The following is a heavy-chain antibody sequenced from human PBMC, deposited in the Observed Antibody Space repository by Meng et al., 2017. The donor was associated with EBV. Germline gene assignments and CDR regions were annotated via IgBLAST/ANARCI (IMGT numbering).Heavy chain of an antibody. Sequence: QVQLQQWGAGLLKPSEXLSLTCGVSGGSFXGYYWSWIRQPPGKGLEWIGEINHSGSTNYNPSLKSRVTISVDTSKNQFSLKLSSVTAADTAVYYCARGGGNRGGIVGATYRLNWFDPWGQGTLVTVSS. CDR3: ARGGGNRGGIVGATYRLNWFDP. D-gene: IGHD1-26*01. CDR2: INHSGST. V-gene: IGHV4-34*01. CDR1: GGSFXGYY. J-gene: IGHJ5*02.